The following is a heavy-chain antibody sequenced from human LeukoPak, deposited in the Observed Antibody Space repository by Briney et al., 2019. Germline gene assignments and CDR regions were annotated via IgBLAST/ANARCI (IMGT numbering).Heavy chain of an antibody. D-gene: IGHD3-16*01. CDR2: IYHSGST. CDR3: ASGKRFGQEYFQH. V-gene: IGHV4-39*07. J-gene: IGHJ1*01. Sequence: SETLSLTCTVSGGSISSSSYYWGWIRRPPGKGLEWIGSIYHSGSTYYNPSLKSRVTISVDTSKNQFSLKLSSVTAADTAVYYCASGKRFGQEYFQHWGQGTLVTVSS. CDR1: GGSISSSSYY.